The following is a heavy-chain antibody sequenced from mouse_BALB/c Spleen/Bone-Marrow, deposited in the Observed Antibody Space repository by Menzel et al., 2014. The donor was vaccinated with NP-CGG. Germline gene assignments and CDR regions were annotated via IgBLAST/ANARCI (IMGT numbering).Heavy chain of an antibody. D-gene: IGHD2-4*01. J-gene: IGHJ3*01. Sequence: EVKLVESGGGLVKPGGSLKLSCAASGFTFSSYAMSWVRQTPEKRLEWVASISSGGNTYYPDSMKGRFTIFRDNARNILYLQMSSLRSEDTAIYYCARGGELRPWFAYWGQGTLVAVSA. CDR1: GFTFSSYA. V-gene: IGHV5-6-5*01. CDR3: ARGGELRPWFAY. CDR2: ISSGGNT.